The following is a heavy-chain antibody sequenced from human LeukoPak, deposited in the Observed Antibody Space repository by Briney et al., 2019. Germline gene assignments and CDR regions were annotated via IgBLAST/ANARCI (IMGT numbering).Heavy chain of an antibody. D-gene: IGHD3-22*01. CDR3: ARHYPRGHNNDRSGYIYPFDY. Sequence: PSETLSLTCTVSGASIRSGDHYWSWLRQSPGKGLEWIGYIYFSGSRSSNPSLRSRLTISVDTSKNQFSLKLSFVTAADTAVYYCARHYPRGHNNDRSGYIYPFDYWGQGTLVTVSS. J-gene: IGHJ4*02. CDR2: IYFSGSR. V-gene: IGHV4-30-4*08. CDR1: GASIRSGDHY.